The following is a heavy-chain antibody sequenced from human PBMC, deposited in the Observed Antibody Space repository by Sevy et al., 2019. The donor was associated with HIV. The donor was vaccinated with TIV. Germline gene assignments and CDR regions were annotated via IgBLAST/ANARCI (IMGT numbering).Heavy chain of an antibody. CDR3: ARTHGALLRFLEDKWFDP. CDR2: TFDSGST. Sequence: SETLSLTCTVSGGSIRTYYWSWIRQAPGKGLEWIGDTFDSGSTDYNSSLKSRVTISADTWKNQLSLKLTSVTAADTAIYYCARTHGALLRFLEDKWFDPWGQGSLVTVSS. CDR1: GGSIRTYY. V-gene: IGHV4-59*01. D-gene: IGHD3-3*01. J-gene: IGHJ5*02.